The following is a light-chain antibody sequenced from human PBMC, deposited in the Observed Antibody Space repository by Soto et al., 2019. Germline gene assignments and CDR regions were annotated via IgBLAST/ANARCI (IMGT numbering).Light chain of an antibody. V-gene: IGKV3-20*01. CDR3: QEYDGAPPIT. Sequence: EIVLTQSPDTLSLSPGERATLSCRASQSVRSERLAWYQQKRGQAPTLLIFDASSRASGTPERFSGSGSGTDFTLTISRLEPEGFEVYYCQEYDGAPPITFGLGTRLKI. J-gene: IGKJ5*01. CDR1: QSVRSER. CDR2: DAS.